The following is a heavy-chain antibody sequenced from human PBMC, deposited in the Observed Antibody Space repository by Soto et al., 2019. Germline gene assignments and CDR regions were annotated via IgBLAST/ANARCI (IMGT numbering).Heavy chain of an antibody. V-gene: IGHV4-59*08. D-gene: IGHD6-19*01. CDR2: IYYSGST. J-gene: IGHJ4*02. CDR1: GGSISSYY. Sequence: LTCTVSGGSISSYYWSWIRQPPGKGLEWIGYIYYSGSTNYNPSLKSRVTISVDTSKNQFSLKLSSVTAADTAVYYCARHEAVAGSYYFDYWGQGTLVTVSS. CDR3: ARHEAVAGSYYFDY.